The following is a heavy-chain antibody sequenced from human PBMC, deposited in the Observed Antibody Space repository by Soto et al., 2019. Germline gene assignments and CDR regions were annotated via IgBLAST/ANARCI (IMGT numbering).Heavy chain of an antibody. V-gene: IGHV3-7*05. CDR2: IKQDGSDK. J-gene: IGHJ4*02. CDR3: ARGGGNFFY. D-gene: IGHD2-15*01. CDR1: GFTFSSFW. Sequence: GGSLRLSCAASGFTFSSFWMSWVRQPPGRGPEWVASIKQDGSDKFYLDSVKGRFTISRDNAKNSLSLQMNSLSAEDTAVYHCARGGGNFFYWGQGTLVTVSS.